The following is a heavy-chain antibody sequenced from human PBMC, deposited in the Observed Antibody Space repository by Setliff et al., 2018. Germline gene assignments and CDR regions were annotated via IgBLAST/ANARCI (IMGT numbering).Heavy chain of an antibody. Sequence: GESLTISCKASGYNFATYWIGWVRQMPGKGLEWMGIIYPSDSDTRYNPSFQGQVTISADKSINTAYLQWSSLKASDTAMYYCARQPKVDSSGLKCLDYWGQGTLVTVS. J-gene: IGHJ4*02. CDR3: ARQPKVDSSGLKCLDY. V-gene: IGHV5-51*01. D-gene: IGHD6-19*01. CDR1: GYNFATYW. CDR2: IYPSDSDT.